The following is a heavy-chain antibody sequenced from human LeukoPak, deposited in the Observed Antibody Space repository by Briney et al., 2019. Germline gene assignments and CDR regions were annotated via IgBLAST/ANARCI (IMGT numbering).Heavy chain of an antibody. Sequence: ASVKVSCKASGYTFTSYAMHWVRQAPGQRLEWMGWINAGNGNTKYSQKFQGRVTITRDTSASTAYMELSSLRSEDTAVYYCARGPMVTAFNWFDPWGQGTVVTVSS. CDR2: INAGNGNT. CDR3: ARGPMVTAFNWFDP. CDR1: GYTFTSYA. J-gene: IGHJ5*02. V-gene: IGHV1-3*01. D-gene: IGHD2-21*02.